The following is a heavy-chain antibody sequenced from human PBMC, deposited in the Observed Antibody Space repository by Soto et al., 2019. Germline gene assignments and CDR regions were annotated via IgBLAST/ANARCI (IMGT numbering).Heavy chain of an antibody. Sequence: QVQLQESGPGLVKPSETLSLTCTVSGGSVSSGSYYWSWIRQPPGKGLEWIGYIYYSGSTNYNPSLKRRVTISVDTSKNQFSLKLSSVTAADTAVYYCARDRGGSSPFDYWGQGTLVTVSS. CDR1: GGSVSSGSYY. CDR2: IYYSGST. V-gene: IGHV4-61*01. J-gene: IGHJ4*02. CDR3: ARDRGGSSPFDY. D-gene: IGHD1-26*01.